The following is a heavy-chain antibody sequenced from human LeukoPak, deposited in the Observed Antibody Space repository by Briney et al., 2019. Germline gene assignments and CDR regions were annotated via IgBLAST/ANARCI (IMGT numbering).Heavy chain of an antibody. J-gene: IGHJ4*02. V-gene: IGHV4-39*07. CDR2: VSYSGNT. Sequence: SETLSLTCTVSGGSISSSSYYWGWIRQPPGKGLEWIGSVSYSGNTYYNPSLKSRVTISADTSKNQFSLEVSSVTAADTAVYYCARALTRRAIDYWGQGTLVTVSS. CDR3: ARALTRRAIDY. CDR1: GGSISSSSYY.